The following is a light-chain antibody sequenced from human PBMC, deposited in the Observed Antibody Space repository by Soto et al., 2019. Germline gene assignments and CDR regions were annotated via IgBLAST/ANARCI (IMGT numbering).Light chain of an antibody. V-gene: IGLV2-14*03. CDR1: SSDVGGSNF. CDR3: VSYTSSTTSV. Sequence: NQPASVSDSPGQSITISCTGTSSDVGGSNFVSWYQQHPGKPPKLIIYDVAKRPSGVSNRFSGSKSGSTASLIISRLQTEDEADYYCVSYTSSTTSVFGTGTKVTVL. J-gene: IGLJ1*01. CDR2: DVA.